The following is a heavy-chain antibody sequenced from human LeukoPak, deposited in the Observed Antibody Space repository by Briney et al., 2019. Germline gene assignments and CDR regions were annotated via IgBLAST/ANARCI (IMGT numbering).Heavy chain of an antibody. V-gene: IGHV4-59*01. J-gene: IGHJ5*02. CDR1: GDSISSSY. Sequence: SETLSLTCSVSGDSISSSYWTWIQQPPGKGLEWIGNVDDSGSTKYNPSLKSRVTMSVDPSKNQFSLKLNSVTAADTAVYYCARDRIAVASNWIDPWGQGTLVTVSS. CDR2: VDDSGST. D-gene: IGHD6-19*01. CDR3: ARDRIAVASNWIDP.